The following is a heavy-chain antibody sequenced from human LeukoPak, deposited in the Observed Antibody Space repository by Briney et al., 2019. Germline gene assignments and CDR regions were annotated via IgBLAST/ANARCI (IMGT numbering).Heavy chain of an antibody. CDR1: GFTVSSNY. CDR2: MYSGGST. J-gene: IGHJ4*02. Sequence: GGSLRLSCAASGFTVSSNYMSWVRQAPGKGLEWVSVMYSGGSTDYADSVKGRFTISRDNSKNTLYLQMNSLRAEDTAIYYCATYRQVLLPFESWGQGTLVTVSS. CDR3: ATYRQVLLPFES. V-gene: IGHV3-53*01. D-gene: IGHD2-8*02.